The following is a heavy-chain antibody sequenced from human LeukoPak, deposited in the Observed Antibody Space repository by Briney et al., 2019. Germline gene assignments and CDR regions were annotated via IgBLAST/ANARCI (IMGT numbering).Heavy chain of an antibody. J-gene: IGHJ4*02. CDR3: ARERLRLGELSLFGENDY. Sequence: PGGSLRLSCAASGFTFSSYGMHWVRQAPGKGLEWVAVIWYDGSNKYYVDSVKGRFTISRDNSKNTLYLQMNSLRAEDTAVYYCARERLRLGELSLFGENDYWGQGTLVTVSS. V-gene: IGHV3-33*01. CDR2: IWYDGSNK. D-gene: IGHD3-16*02. CDR1: GFTFSSYG.